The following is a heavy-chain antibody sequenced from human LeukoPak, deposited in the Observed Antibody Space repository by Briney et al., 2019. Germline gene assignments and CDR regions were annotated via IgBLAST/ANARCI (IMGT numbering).Heavy chain of an antibody. CDR1: GFTVSSNY. V-gene: IGHV3-53*01. CDR3: ARGDSSSWHGMDV. D-gene: IGHD6-13*01. CDR2: IYSGGST. Sequence: GGSLRLSCAASGFTVSSNYMSWVRQAPGKGLEWVSVIYSGGSTYYADSVKDRFTISRDNSKNTLYLQMNSLRAEDTAVYYCARGDSSSWHGMDVWGKGTTVTVSS. J-gene: IGHJ6*04.